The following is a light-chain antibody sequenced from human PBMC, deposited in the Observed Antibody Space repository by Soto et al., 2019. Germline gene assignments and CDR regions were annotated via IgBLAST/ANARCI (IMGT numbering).Light chain of an antibody. Sequence: DIQMTQSPSTLPASVGDRVTITCRASQSISNWLAWYQQKPGKAPKLLIYKASSLESGVPSRFSGSGSGTEFTLTISSLHPDDFATYYCQHYNSYWTFGQGTKVEIK. CDR3: QHYNSYWT. CDR2: KAS. J-gene: IGKJ1*01. V-gene: IGKV1-5*03. CDR1: QSISNW.